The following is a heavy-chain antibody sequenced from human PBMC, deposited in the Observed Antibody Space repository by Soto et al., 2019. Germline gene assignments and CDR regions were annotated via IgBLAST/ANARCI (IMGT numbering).Heavy chain of an antibody. J-gene: IGHJ4*02. D-gene: IGHD6-6*01. Sequence: GGSLRLSCAASGFTFSSYGMHWVRQAPGKGLEWVAVIWYDGRNKYYADSVKGRFTISRDNSKNTLYLQMNSLRAEDTAVYYCARDMAARTIDYWGQGTLVTVSS. V-gene: IGHV3-33*01. CDR2: IWYDGRNK. CDR1: GFTFSSYG. CDR3: ARDMAARTIDY.